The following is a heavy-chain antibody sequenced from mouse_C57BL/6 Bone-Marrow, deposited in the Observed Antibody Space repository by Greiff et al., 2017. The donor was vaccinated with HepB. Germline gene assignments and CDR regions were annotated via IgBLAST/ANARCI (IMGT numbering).Heavy chain of an antibody. D-gene: IGHD1-1*01. CDR1: GFSLTSYG. CDR3: ARNYYYGSSWFAY. CDR2: IWSGGST. J-gene: IGHJ3*01. V-gene: IGHV2-2*01. Sequence: VKLMESGPGLVQPSQSLSITCTVSGFSLTSYGVHWVRQSPGKGLEWLGVIWSGGSTDYNAAFISRLSISKDNSKSQVFFKMNSLQADDTAIYYCARNYYYGSSWFAYWGQGTLVTVSA.